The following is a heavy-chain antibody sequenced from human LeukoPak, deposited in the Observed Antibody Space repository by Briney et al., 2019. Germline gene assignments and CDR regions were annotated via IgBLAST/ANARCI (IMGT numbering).Heavy chain of an antibody. J-gene: IGHJ3*01. CDR2: VYDGGRT. V-gene: IGHV4-4*07. CDR3: ARDFMETGVVGFKL. CDR1: GESIGIYF. D-gene: IGHD2-8*02. Sequence: KSSETLSLTGRVSGESIGIYFWNSIRQSAGEGLEWIGHVYDGGRTNYNPSLKGRVTISGDTSRNLFSLRLSSVTAADTAVYYCARDFMETGVVGFKLWAQWTMVTVFS.